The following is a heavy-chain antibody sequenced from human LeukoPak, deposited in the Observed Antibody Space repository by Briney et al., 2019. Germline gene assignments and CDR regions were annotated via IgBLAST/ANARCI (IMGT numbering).Heavy chain of an antibody. Sequence: SETLSLTCAVYGGSFSGYYWSWIRQPPGKGLEWIGEINHSGSTNYNPSLKSQVTISVDTSKNQFSLKLSSVTAADTAVYYCARGFSGVVPAATKYYFDYWGQGTLVTVSS. J-gene: IGHJ4*02. CDR2: INHSGST. D-gene: IGHD2-2*01. CDR3: ARGFSGVVPAATKYYFDY. V-gene: IGHV4-34*01. CDR1: GGSFSGYY.